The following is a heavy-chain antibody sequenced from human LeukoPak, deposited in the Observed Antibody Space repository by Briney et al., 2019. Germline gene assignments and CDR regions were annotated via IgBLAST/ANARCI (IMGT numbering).Heavy chain of an antibody. J-gene: IGHJ4*02. D-gene: IGHD6-13*01. V-gene: IGHV3-53*01. CDR2: IYSGGST. Sequence: PGGSLRLSCAASGFTVSSNYMSWVRQAPGKGLEWVPVIYSGGSTYYADSVKGRFTISRDNSKNTLYLQMNSLRAEDTAVYYCAKEMESSTWYIDFWGQGTLVSVSS. CDR1: GFTVSSNY. CDR3: AKEMESSTWYIDF.